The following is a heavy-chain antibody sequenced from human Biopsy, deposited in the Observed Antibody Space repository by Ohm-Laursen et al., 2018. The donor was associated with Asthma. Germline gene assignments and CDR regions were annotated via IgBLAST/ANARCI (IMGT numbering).Heavy chain of an antibody. CDR2: IYSGGTS. Sequence: SLRLFCTASGFAVSRDHMFWVRQAPGKGLEWVSVIYSGGTSHTADSVRGRFTISRDYSKNTLYLQMHSLRAEGTAVYYCARGDSSNWSHYYFDYWGQGTLVTVSS. J-gene: IGHJ4*02. CDR1: GFAVSRDH. CDR3: ARGDSSNWSHYYFDY. D-gene: IGHD3-22*01. V-gene: IGHV3-53*01.